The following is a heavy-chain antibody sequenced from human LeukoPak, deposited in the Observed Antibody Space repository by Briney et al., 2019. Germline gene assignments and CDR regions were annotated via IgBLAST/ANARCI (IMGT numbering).Heavy chain of an antibody. CDR1: GFTLSSYD. CDR3: TKDRHSSGWPNWFDP. CDR2: ISGDAVSK. Sequence: PGGSLRLSCRGSGFTLSSYDMSWVRQAPGKGLEWVSSISGDAVSKYYAESVRGRFTISRDNSKDTLYLQMNSLRAEDTALYFCTKDRHSSGWPNWFDPWGQGSLVIVSS. J-gene: IGHJ5*02. D-gene: IGHD6-19*01. V-gene: IGHV3-23*01.